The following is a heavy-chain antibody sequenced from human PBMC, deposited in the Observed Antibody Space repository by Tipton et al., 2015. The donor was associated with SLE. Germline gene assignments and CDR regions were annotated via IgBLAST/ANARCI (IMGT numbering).Heavy chain of an antibody. CDR3: ARELRSSGGFEP. D-gene: IGHD4-17*01. Sequence: SGAEVKKPGESLKISCKGSGYSFSKYWIGWVRQAPGKGLEWVSNIKQGGSEKNYVDSVKGRFTISRDDAKNSVYLQLNSLRADDTAVYYCARELRSSGGFEPWGPGRLVTVSS. V-gene: IGHV3-7*01. CDR2: IKQGGSEK. J-gene: IGHJ5*02. CDR1: GYSFSKYW.